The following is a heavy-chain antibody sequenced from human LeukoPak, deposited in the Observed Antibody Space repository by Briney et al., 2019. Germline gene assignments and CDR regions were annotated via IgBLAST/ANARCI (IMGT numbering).Heavy chain of an antibody. V-gene: IGHV4-39*07. Sequence: SETLSLTCSASGGSISSSNYYWDWIRQPPGKGLEWIGSIYYSGSTYYNPSLKSRVTISVDTSKNQFSLKLSSVTAAVTAVYYCASLGRLRLGELSFVDYWGQGTLVTVSS. CDR3: ASLGRLRLGELSFVDY. J-gene: IGHJ4*02. CDR2: IYYSGST. D-gene: IGHD3-16*02. CDR1: GGSISSSNYY.